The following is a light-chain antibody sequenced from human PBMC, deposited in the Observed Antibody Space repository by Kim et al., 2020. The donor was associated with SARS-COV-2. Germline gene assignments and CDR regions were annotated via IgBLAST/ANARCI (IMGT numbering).Light chain of an antibody. CDR2: DVT. J-gene: IGLJ1*01. CDR1: SSDVGGYNY. V-gene: IGLV2-14*03. Sequence: QSALTQPASVSGSPGQSITISCTGTSSDVGGYNYVSWYQQHPGKAPKLMIYDVTNRPSGVSNRFSGSKSGNTASLTISGLQAEDEADYYCSSYTSSSPLDFGTGNKVTVL. CDR3: SSYTSSSPLD.